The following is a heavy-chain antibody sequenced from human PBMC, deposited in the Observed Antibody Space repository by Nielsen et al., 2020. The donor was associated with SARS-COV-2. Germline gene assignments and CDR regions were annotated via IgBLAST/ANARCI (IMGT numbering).Heavy chain of an antibody. J-gene: IGHJ4*02. CDR1: GFSFSSYA. CDR2: IGTTGDKT. CDR3: AKISGSQRHYFDF. Sequence: GGSLRLSCAASGFSFSSYAMTWVRQAPGKGLEWVSSIGTTGDKTFYADSVKGRFTISRDNPKNTLYLQLNSLRAEDTAVFYCAKISGSQRHYFDFWGQGALVTVSS. D-gene: IGHD1-26*01. V-gene: IGHV3-23*01.